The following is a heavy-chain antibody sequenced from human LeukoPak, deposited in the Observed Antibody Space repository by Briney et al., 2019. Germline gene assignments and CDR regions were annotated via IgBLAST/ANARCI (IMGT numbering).Heavy chain of an antibody. J-gene: IGHJ4*02. CDR1: GFTFSNAW. V-gene: IGHV3-15*01. CDR2: IKSKTDGGTT. Sequence: GGSLRLSCAASGFTFSNAWMSWVRQAPGKGLEWAGRIKSKTDGGTTDYAAPVKGRFTISRDDSKKTLYLQMNSLKTEDTAVYYCARDSGAAAVPVVYFDYWGQGTLVTVSS. D-gene: IGHD6-13*01. CDR3: ARDSGAAAVPVVYFDY.